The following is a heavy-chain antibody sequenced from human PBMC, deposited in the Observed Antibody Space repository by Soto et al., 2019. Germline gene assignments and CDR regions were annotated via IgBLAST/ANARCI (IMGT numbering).Heavy chain of an antibody. Sequence: EVQLAESGGGLAQPGGSLRLSCAAAGFTLRGYAMDWVRQAPGKGLEYVSGISSNGVGTYYANSVQGRFTISRDNSKNTVYHQMGSLRREDVAEYYFARRARPDFYYMDVWGKGTTVTVSS. J-gene: IGHJ6*03. CDR2: ISSNGVGT. D-gene: IGHD6-6*01. CDR1: GFTLRGYA. CDR3: ARRARPDFYYMDV. V-gene: IGHV3-64*01.